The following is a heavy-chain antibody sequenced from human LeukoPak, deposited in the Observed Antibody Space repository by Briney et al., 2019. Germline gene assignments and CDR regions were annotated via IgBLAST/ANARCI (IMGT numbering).Heavy chain of an antibody. Sequence: GGSLRLSCAASGFTFRSYNMSWVRQAPGKGLEWVSAISSSAGGRTYYADSVKGRFSISRDDSGNTVYLQMNSLRAEDTAVYYCAKESPYYSDRDYYFDYWGQGTRVTVSS. D-gene: IGHD3-22*01. CDR3: AKESPYYSDRDYYFDY. J-gene: IGHJ4*02. CDR1: GFTFRSYN. CDR2: ISSSAGGRT. V-gene: IGHV3-23*01.